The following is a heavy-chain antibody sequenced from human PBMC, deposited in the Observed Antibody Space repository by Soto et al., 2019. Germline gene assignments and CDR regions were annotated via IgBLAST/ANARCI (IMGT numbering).Heavy chain of an antibody. J-gene: IGHJ3*02. CDR2: IYYSGST. CDR1: GGSVSSGSYY. D-gene: IGHD2-15*01. V-gene: IGHV4-61*01. CDR3: ARGSGPKDALDI. Sequence: QVQLQESGPGLVKPSETLSLTCTVSGGSVSSGSYYWSWIRQPPGKGLEWIGYIYYSGSTNYNPSLQSRVTISVDTSKNQFSLKLSSVTAADTAVYYCARGSGPKDALDIWGQGTMVTVSS.